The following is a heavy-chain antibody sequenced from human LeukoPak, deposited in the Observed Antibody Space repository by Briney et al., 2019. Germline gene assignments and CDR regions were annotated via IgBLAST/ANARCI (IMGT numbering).Heavy chain of an antibody. CDR2: ISSSSSTI. CDR1: GFTFSSYS. D-gene: IGHD3-16*02. J-gene: IGHJ4*02. V-gene: IGHV3-48*01. CDR3: ARDPESSLLEIDY. Sequence: GGSLRLSCAASGFTFSSYSMNWVCQAPGKGLEWVSYISSSSSTIYYADSVKGRFTISRDNAKNSLYLQMNSLRAEDTAVYYCARDPESSLLEIDYWGQGTLVTVSS.